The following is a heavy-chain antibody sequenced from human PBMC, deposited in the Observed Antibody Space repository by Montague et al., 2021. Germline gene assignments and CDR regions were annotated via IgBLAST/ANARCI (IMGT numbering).Heavy chain of an antibody. Sequence: SLRLSCAAPGFSFSTYWMHWVRQAPGKGLLSVSRITLDGSSINSADSVKGRFTTSRDNAKATVYLQMNSLRVEDTAVYYCARNLASVAPGAFDIWGQGTMVTVSS. D-gene: IGHD7-27*01. CDR2: ITLDGSSI. V-gene: IGHV3-74*01. CDR1: GFSFSTYW. J-gene: IGHJ3*02. CDR3: ARNLASVAPGAFDI.